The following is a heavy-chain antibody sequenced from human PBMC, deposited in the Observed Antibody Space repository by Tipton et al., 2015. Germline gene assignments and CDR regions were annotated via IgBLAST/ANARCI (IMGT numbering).Heavy chain of an antibody. CDR3: ARDRTISFGGFLSV. Sequence: SLRLSCAASGFTFSTYDMHWVRQAPGKGLEWVAVISSDGRSQYYVDSVKGRFTISRDNSKNTLYLQMNSLRADDTAVYYCARDRTISFGGFLSVWGQGTTVTVSS. D-gene: IGHD3-16*01. J-gene: IGHJ6*02. V-gene: IGHV3-30*03. CDR2: ISSDGRSQ. CDR1: GFTFSTYD.